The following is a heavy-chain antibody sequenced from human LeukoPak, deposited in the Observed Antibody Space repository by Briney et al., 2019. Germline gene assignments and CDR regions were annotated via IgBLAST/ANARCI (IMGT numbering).Heavy chain of an antibody. D-gene: IGHD2-2*01. CDR1: GYTFTGYY. CDR2: INPNSGGT. V-gene: IGHV1-2*02. Sequence: GASVKVSCKASGYTFTGYYMHWVRQAPGQGLEWMGWINPNSGGTNYAQKFQGRVTMTRDTSISTAYMELSRLRSDDTAVYYCARRNEIVVVPAAVTAIDYWGQGTLVTVSS. J-gene: IGHJ4*02. CDR3: ARRNEIVVVPAAVTAIDY.